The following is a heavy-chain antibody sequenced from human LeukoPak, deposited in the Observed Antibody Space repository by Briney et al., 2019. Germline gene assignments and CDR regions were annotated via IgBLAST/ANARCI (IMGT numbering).Heavy chain of an antibody. CDR2: ISAYSGHT. D-gene: IGHD1-14*01. Sequence: GASVKVSCKPSGYTFTSYGLSWVRQAPGQGLEWVGWISAYSGHTNYAQRVQGRLTMTTDRSTSTAYMELRGLRSDDTAVYYCVREGEAATTGDYWGQGTLVTVSS. V-gene: IGHV1-18*01. CDR3: VREGEAATTGDY. J-gene: IGHJ4*02. CDR1: GYTFTSYG.